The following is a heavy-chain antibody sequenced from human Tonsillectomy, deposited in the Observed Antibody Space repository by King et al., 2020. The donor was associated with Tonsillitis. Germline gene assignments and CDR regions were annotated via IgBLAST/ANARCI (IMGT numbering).Heavy chain of an antibody. CDR1: GYTFTGYY. CDR3: ARDLGYITMVRGAHGKGMDV. V-gene: IGHV1-2*02. CDR2: INPNSGAA. J-gene: IGHJ6*02. Sequence: VQLVESGAEVKKPGASVKVSCKASGYTFTGYYMHWVRQAPGQGLEWMGWINPNSGAANFAQKFQGRVTMTRDTSISTAYMELSTLRSDDTAVCYWARDLGYITMVRGAHGKGMDVWGQGTTVTVSS. D-gene: IGHD3-10*01.